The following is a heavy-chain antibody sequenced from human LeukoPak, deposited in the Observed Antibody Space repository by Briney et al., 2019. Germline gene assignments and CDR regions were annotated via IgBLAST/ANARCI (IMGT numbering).Heavy chain of an antibody. V-gene: IGHV4-39*01. D-gene: IGHD3-16*01. Sequence: SETLSLTCTVSGASISSSGYYWGWIRQPPGKGLEYIGNIYSSGSTYYNPSLKSRLTISVDTSKNQFSLKLSSVTAADTAVYYCARRGADPAIFDYWGQGTLVTVSS. J-gene: IGHJ4*02. CDR2: IYSSGST. CDR1: GASISSSGYY. CDR3: ARRGADPAIFDY.